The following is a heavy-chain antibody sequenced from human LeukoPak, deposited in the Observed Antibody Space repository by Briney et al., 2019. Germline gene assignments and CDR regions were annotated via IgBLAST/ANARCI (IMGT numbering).Heavy chain of an antibody. CDR2: IRSDGTT. D-gene: IGHD2-8*02. CDR1: GDSMGNYY. V-gene: IGHV4-4*07. Sequence: PSETLSLTCTVSGDSMGNYYWNWLPQPAGKGLERIGRIRSDGTTYANPSLESAVTMSVDTSNNHISLRLSSATAADTAVYYCARSTGIYTTYYMDVWGKGTTVTVSS. CDR3: ARSTGIYTTYYMDV. J-gene: IGHJ6*03.